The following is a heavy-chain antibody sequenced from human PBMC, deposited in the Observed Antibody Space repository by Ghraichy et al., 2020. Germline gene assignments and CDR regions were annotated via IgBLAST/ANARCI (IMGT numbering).Heavy chain of an antibody. V-gene: IGHV3-21*01. J-gene: IGHJ3*02. CDR1: GFTFSSYS. Sequence: GGSLRLSCAASGFTFSSYSMNWVRQAPGKGLEWVSSISSSSSYIYYADSVKGRFTISRDNAKNSLYLQMNSLRAEDTAVYYCARDSRIVGAPIDAFDIWGQGTMVTVSS. D-gene: IGHD1-26*01. CDR3: ARDSRIVGAPIDAFDI. CDR2: ISSSSSYI.